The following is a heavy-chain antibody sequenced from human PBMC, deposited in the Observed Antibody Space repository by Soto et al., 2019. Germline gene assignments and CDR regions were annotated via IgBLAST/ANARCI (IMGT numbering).Heavy chain of an antibody. CDR2: INPILSMS. Sequence: QVQLVQSGAEVRKPGSSVKVSCKASGDTFSFYSINWVRQAPGLGLEWMGRINPILSMSNYAQRFQGRVTMTADKSTSTAYMALSGLRSEDTAIYYCESSYGSGYRAFDYWGQGALVTVSS. CDR1: GDTFSFYS. J-gene: IGHJ4*02. V-gene: IGHV1-69*02. CDR3: ESSYGSGYRAFDY. D-gene: IGHD3-10*01.